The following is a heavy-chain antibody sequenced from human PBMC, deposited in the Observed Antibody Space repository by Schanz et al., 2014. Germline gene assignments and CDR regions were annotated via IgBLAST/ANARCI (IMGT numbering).Heavy chain of an antibody. CDR3: ARGGYSSGWYDRDIAHFDY. CDR1: GYTFTSDS. D-gene: IGHD6-19*01. J-gene: IGHJ4*02. Sequence: QVQLVQSGPEVKKPGASVKVSCKASGYTFTSDSMHWLRQAPGQGLEWMGMINPSGGSTTYAQKFQGRVTMTRDTSTSTVYMELSSLRSEDTAVYYCARGGYSSGWYDRDIAHFDYWGQGTLVTVSS. V-gene: IGHV1-46*01. CDR2: INPSGGST.